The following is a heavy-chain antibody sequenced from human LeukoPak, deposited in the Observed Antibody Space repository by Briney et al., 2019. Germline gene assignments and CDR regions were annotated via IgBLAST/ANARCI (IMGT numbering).Heavy chain of an antibody. J-gene: IGHJ3*02. D-gene: IGHD6-6*01. V-gene: IGHV3-64*01. CDR1: GFTFSSYA. Sequence: GGSLRLSCAASGFTFSSYAMHWVRQAPGKGLEYVSAISSNGGSTYYANSVKGRFTISRDNSKNTLYLQMGSLRAEDMAVYYCARDGYSSSPGPAAFDIWGQGTMVTVSS. CDR2: ISSNGGST. CDR3: ARDGYSSSPGPAAFDI.